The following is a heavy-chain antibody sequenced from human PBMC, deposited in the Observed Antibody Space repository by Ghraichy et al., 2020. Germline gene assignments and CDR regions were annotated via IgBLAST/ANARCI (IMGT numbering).Heavy chain of an antibody. V-gene: IGHV4-39*01. CDR1: GDSIISSSYY. CDR2: IYYSGTT. Sequence: SETLSLTCSVSGDSIISSSYYWDWIRQPPGKGLEWIVSIYYSGTTYYSPPLKTRVTVSIDTSKNQFSLRLKSVTAPDTAVYYCARRAGGYQYFYGLDVWGQRTTVIVSS. D-gene: IGHD2-2*01. J-gene: IGHJ6*02. CDR3: ARRAGGYQYFYGLDV.